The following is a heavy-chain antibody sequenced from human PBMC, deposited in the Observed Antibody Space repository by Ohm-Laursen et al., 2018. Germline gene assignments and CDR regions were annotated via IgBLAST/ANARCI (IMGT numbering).Heavy chain of an antibody. Sequence: SLRLSCAASGLTFSGYAMSWVRQGPEKGLEWVSAISGSGDSTYYADSVKGRFTISRDNSKNTLYLQMNSLRAEDTAVYFCAKGNGATPYYYYMDVWGQGTTVTVSS. D-gene: IGHD1-26*01. CDR2: ISGSGDST. J-gene: IGHJ6*02. CDR1: GLTFSGYA. CDR3: AKGNGATPYYYYMDV. V-gene: IGHV3-23*01.